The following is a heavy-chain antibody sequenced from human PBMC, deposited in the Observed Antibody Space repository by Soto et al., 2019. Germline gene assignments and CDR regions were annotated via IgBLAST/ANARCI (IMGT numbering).Heavy chain of an antibody. D-gene: IGHD3-22*01. CDR2: INAGNGNT. J-gene: IGHJ5*02. CDR3: ARDKGRGVVKPYNWFDP. CDR1: GYTFTSYA. V-gene: IGHV1-3*01. Sequence: VKVSCKASGYTFTSYAMHWVRQAPGQRLEWMGWINAGNGNTKYSQKFQGRVTITRDTSATTAYMELSSLRSEDTAVYYCARDKGRGVVKPYNWFDPWGQGTLVTVSS.